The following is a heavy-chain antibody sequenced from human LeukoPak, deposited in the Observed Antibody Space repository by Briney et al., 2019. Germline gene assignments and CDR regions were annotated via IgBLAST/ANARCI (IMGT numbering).Heavy chain of an antibody. J-gene: IGHJ4*02. Sequence: PGGSLRLSCAASGFTFSSYAMHWVRQAPGKGLEWVAVISYDGINKYYADSVKGRFTISRDNSKNTLYLHMNTLRAEDTAVYHCAKDQIVGALYYFDYWGQGTLVTVSS. V-gene: IGHV3-30-3*02. CDR1: GFTFSSYA. CDR3: AKDQIVGALYYFDY. CDR2: ISYDGINK. D-gene: IGHD1-26*01.